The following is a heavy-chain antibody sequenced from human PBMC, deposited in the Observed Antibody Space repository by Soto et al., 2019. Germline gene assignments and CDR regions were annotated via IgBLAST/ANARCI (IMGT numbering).Heavy chain of an antibody. CDR1: GYTLTRYG. CDR2: ISAFNGNT. D-gene: IGHD1-26*01. J-gene: IGHJ4*02. V-gene: IGHV1-18*01. Sequence: QVQLVQSGAEVKKPGASVKVSCKASGYTLTRYGISWVRQAPGQGLEWMGWISAFNGNTYYAQKLQGRVTMTTDTSTNTAYMELRILRGDDTAVYYCAREDSGSYHDYWGQGTLVTVSS. CDR3: AREDSGSYHDY.